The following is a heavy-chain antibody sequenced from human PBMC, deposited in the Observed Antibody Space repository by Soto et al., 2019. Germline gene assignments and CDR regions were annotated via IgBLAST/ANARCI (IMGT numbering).Heavy chain of an antibody. CDR3: ARDKITGLFDY. D-gene: IGHD2-8*02. CDR1: GASFSGYY. Sequence: PSETLSLTCAVYGASFSGYYWTWIRQPPGTGLEWIGEINHSGSTNYNPSPKSRVTISVDTSKTQFSLKLTSVTAADTAVYYCARDKITGLFDYWGQGTLVTISS. J-gene: IGHJ4*02. CDR2: INHSGST. V-gene: IGHV4-34*01.